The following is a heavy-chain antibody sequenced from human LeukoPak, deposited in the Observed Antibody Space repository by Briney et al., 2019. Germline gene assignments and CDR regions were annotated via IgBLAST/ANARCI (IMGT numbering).Heavy chain of an antibody. D-gene: IGHD1-26*01. CDR2: INPNSGGT. Sequence: APVKVSCKASGYTFTSYAMNWVRQAPGQGLEWMGWINPNSGGTNYAQKFQGRVTMTRDTSISTAYMELSRLRSDDTAVYYCAREESIGRYQFLHDSWGQGTLVTVSS. J-gene: IGHJ4*02. CDR3: AREESIGRYQFLHDS. CDR1: GYTFTSYA. V-gene: IGHV1-2*02.